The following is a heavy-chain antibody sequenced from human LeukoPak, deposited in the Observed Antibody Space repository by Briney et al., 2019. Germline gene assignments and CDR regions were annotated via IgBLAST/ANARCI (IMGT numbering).Heavy chain of an antibody. CDR2: ISWSGAST. CDR3: AKQPGSVVDSSGSLSRH. J-gene: IGHJ4*02. CDR1: GFTFSSYA. Sequence: GGSLRLSCAASGFTFSSYAMSWVRQAPGKGLEWVSTISWSGASTYYADSVKGRFTISRDNSKNTLYLQMNSLRAEDTAVYYCAKQPGSVVDSSGSLSRHWGQGTLVTVSS. V-gene: IGHV3-23*01. D-gene: IGHD3-22*01.